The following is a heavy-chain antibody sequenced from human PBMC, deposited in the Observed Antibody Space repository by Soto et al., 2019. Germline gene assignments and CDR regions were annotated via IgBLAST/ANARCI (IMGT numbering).Heavy chain of an antibody. V-gene: IGHV3-30-3*01. CDR3: ARDLVGAMAY. Sequence: GGSLRLSCAASGFTFSSYAMHRVRQAPGKGLEWVAVISYDGSNKYYADSVRGRFTISRDNSKNTLYLQMNSLRAEDTAVYYCARDLVGAMAYWGQGTLVTVSS. J-gene: IGHJ4*02. CDR2: ISYDGSNK. CDR1: GFTFSSYA. D-gene: IGHD1-26*01.